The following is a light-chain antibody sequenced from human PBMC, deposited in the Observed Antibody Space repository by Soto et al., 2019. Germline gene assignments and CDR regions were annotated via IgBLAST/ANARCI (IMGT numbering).Light chain of an antibody. CDR3: QQGNGTPGT. CDR2: ASS. CDR1: QSVRNY. Sequence: DIQMTQSPSSLSASVGDRVNITCRASQSVRNYLHWYRQKAGKAPELLIFASSNLHSGVPSRFSGSGSGKNFTLTINNLHPEDLATYSLQQGNGTPGTFAQGTTGKIK. J-gene: IGKJ1*01. V-gene: IGKV1-39*01.